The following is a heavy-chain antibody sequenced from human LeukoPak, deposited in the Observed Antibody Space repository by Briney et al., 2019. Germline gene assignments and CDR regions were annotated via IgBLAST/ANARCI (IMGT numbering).Heavy chain of an antibody. D-gene: IGHD6-13*01. CDR1: GFTFNTYS. Sequence: GGSLRLSCAASGFTFNTYSMNWVRQAPGKGLEWVGRIKNKAGGGTTDYAAPVKGRFTISRDDSKNTLYLQMNSLKMEDTAVYYCTTDGYTSSWSWGQGTLVTVSS. CDR3: TTDGYTSSWS. V-gene: IGHV3-15*01. CDR2: IKNKAGGGTT. J-gene: IGHJ5*02.